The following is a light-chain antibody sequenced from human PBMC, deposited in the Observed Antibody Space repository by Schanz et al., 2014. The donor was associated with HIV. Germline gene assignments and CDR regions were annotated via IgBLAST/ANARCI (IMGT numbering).Light chain of an antibody. CDR2: EVT. Sequence: QSALTQPPSASGSPGQSVTISCTGTSSDVGGYNYVSWYQQHPGKAPKLVIYEVTKRPSGVPDRFSGSKSGNTASLTVSGLQAEDEADYYCSSYGGSNNLVFGGGTKPTVL. CDR3: SSYGGSNNLV. V-gene: IGLV2-8*01. J-gene: IGLJ2*01. CDR1: SSDVGGYNY.